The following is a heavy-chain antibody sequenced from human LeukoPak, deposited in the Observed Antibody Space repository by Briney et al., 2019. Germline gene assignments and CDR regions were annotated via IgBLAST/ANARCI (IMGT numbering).Heavy chain of an antibody. J-gene: IGHJ5*02. Sequence: SETLSLTCAVYGGSFSGYYWSWIRQPPGKGLEWIWEIKHSGSTNYNPSLTSRVTISVDTSKNQFSLKLSSVTAADTAVYYCARHMSSHIISGYGSGRYNWFDPWGQGTLVTVSS. V-gene: IGHV4-34*01. CDR3: ARHMSSHIISGYGSGRYNWFDP. CDR2: IKHSGST. D-gene: IGHD3-10*01. CDR1: GGSFSGYY.